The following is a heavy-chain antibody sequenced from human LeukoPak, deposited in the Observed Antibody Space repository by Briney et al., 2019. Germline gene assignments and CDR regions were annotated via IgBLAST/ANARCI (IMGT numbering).Heavy chain of an antibody. D-gene: IGHD3-3*01. CDR3: ARHSTFFGVVIIKGRVRGPFDY. CDR1: GGSFSGYY. J-gene: IGHJ4*02. V-gene: IGHV4-34*01. CDR2: INHSGST. Sequence: PSETLSLTCAVYGGSFSGYYWSWIRQPPGKGLEWIGEINHSGSTNYNPSLKSRVTISVDTSKNQFSLKLSSETAADTAVYYCARHSTFFGVVIIKGRVRGPFDYWGQGTLVTVSS.